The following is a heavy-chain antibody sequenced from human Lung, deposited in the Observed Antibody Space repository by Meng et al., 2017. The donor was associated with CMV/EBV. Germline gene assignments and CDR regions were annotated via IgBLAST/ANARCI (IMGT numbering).Heavy chain of an antibody. J-gene: IGHJ4*02. CDR1: GGTFSTYT. V-gene: IGHV1-69*04. CDR2: ITPILDVP. CDR3: ARDLGYFYGSSAYGYDY. D-gene: IGHD3-22*01. Sequence: XVXVSXXTSGGTFSTYTISWVRQAPGQGLEWMGRITPILDVPNYTQKFQGRLTITADKLTSTAYMELSSLRSEDTAMYYCARDLGYFYGSSAYGYDYWGQGTXVTVSS.